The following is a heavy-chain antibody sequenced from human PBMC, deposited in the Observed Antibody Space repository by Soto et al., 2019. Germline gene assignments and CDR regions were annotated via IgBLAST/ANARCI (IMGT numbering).Heavy chain of an antibody. Sequence: SETLSLTCTVSGGSISCGGYYWSWIRQHPGKGLEWIGYIYYSGSTYYNPSLKSRVTISVDTSKNQFSLKLSSVTAADTAVYYCAPLSVSLSGPYGIHVWGQGTTVTVSS. D-gene: IGHD2-15*01. CDR2: IYYSGST. CDR3: APLSVSLSGPYGIHV. J-gene: IGHJ6*02. CDR1: GGSISCGGYY. V-gene: IGHV4-31*03.